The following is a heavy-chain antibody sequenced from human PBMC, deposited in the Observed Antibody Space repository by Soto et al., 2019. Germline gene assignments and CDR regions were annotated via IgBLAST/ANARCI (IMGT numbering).Heavy chain of an antibody. Sequence: GSLRLSCAASGFTFNTYAMSWVRQAPGKGPEWVSGISSSGGSTNYADSVKGRLTISRDNSKNTLYLQMHSLRAEDTAVYYCATPPTSSSGWYFDYWGQGTLVTVS. CDR2: ISSSGGST. CDR1: GFTFNTYA. V-gene: IGHV3-23*01. J-gene: IGHJ4*02. CDR3: ATPPTSSSGWYFDY. D-gene: IGHD6-19*01.